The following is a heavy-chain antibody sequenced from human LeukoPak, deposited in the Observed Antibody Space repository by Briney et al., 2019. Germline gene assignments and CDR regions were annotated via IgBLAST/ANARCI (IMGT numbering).Heavy chain of an antibody. Sequence: GGSLRLSCAASGFTFSSYWMHWVRQAPGKGLVWVSRISSDGSSTSYADSVKGRFTISRDNAKNTLYLQMNSLRAEDTAVYYCAREDIMDYWGQGTLVTVSS. CDR2: ISSDGSST. CDR1: GFTFSSYW. CDR3: AREDIMDY. J-gene: IGHJ4*02. D-gene: IGHD5-12*01. V-gene: IGHV3-74*01.